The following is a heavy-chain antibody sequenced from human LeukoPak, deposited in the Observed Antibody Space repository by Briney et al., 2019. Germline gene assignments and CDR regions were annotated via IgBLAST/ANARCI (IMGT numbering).Heavy chain of an antibody. CDR1: GFTVSSNY. V-gene: IGHV3-53*01. Sequence: GGSLRLSCAASGFTVSSNYMSWVRQAPGKGLEWVSVIYSGGSTYYADSVKGRFTISRDNSKNTLYLQMNSLRAEDTAVYYCARDRAAAGYYYYYMDVWGKGTTVTVSS. D-gene: IGHD6-13*01. CDR2: IYSGGST. CDR3: ARDRAAAGYYYYYMDV. J-gene: IGHJ6*03.